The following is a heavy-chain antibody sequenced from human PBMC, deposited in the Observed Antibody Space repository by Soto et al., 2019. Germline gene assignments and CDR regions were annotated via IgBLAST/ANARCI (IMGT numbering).Heavy chain of an antibody. V-gene: IGHV3-43D*03. D-gene: IGHD3-3*01. CDR3: AKGDQPKNDFWSGYYYYYGMDV. CDR1: GFTFDDYA. J-gene: IGHJ6*02. CDR2: ISWDGGST. Sequence: GGSLRLSCAASGFTFDDYAMHWVRQAPGKGLEWVSLISWDGGSTYYADSVKGRFTISRDNSKNSLYLQMNSLRAEDTALYYCAKGDQPKNDFWSGYYYYYGMDVWGQGTTVTVSS.